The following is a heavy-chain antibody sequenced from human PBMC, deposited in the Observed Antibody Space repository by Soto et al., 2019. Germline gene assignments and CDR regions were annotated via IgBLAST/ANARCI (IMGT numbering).Heavy chain of an antibody. Sequence: QVQLVESGGGVVQPGRSLRLSCAASGFSFSDYGMHWVRQAPGKGLEWVAVISYDGSDKYYADSVKGRFTVSRDNSKNTLYLQMNSLRAEDTAVYYCAKERPRLTVTLGGMVVWGQGTTVTVSS. CDR1: GFSFSDYG. V-gene: IGHV3-30*18. D-gene: IGHD3-22*01. CDR2: ISYDGSDK. CDR3: AKERPRLTVTLGGMVV. J-gene: IGHJ6*02.